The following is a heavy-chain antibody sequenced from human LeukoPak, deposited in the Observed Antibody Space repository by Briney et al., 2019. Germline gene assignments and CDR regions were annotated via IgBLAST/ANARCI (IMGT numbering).Heavy chain of an antibody. V-gene: IGHV1-8*03. Sequence: ASVKVSCKASGYSFPTYDINWVRQAAGQGLQWMGWMGSKSGHTAYAQEFQGRVIFTRNISISTAYMEVSSLTSEDTAVYYCAKGRASAGGYSGYDWGGWFDPWGQGTLVTVSS. D-gene: IGHD5-12*01. J-gene: IGHJ5*02. CDR2: MGSKSGHT. CDR3: AKGRASAGGYSGYDWGGWFDP. CDR1: GYSFPTYD.